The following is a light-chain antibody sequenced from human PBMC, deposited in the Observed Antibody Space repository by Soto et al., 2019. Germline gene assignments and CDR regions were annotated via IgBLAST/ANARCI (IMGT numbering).Light chain of an antibody. CDR3: QQYNTYSRT. CDR1: QSISSW. CDR2: EGS. J-gene: IGKJ1*01. V-gene: IGKV1-5*03. Sequence: DIQMTQSPSTLSASVGDRVTITCRASQSISSWLAWYQQKPGEAPKLLIYEGSTLESGVPSRFSGSGSGTEFTHAISSLQPDDFATFYYQQYNTYSRTFGQGTKVEV.